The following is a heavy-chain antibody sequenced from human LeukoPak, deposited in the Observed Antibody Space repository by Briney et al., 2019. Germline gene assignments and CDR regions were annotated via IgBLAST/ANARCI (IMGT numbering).Heavy chain of an antibody. CDR3: ARLTNDFWSGYPDYYYMDV. CDR2: IYYSGST. V-gene: IGHV4-59*08. J-gene: IGHJ6*03. CDR1: GGSISGYY. Sequence: KPSETLSLTCTVSGGSISGYYWSWIRQPPGKGLEWIGYIYYSGSTNYNPSLKSRVTISVDTSKNQFSLKLSSVTAADTAVYYCARLTNDFWSGYPDYYYMDVWGKGTTVTVSS. D-gene: IGHD3-3*01.